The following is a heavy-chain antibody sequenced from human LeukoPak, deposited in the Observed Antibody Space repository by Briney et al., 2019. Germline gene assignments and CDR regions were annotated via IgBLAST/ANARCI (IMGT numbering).Heavy chain of an antibody. CDR1: GYTFTSYG. CDR3: AKVDIGTFDY. CDR2: ISAYNGDT. Sequence: ASVKVSCKASGYTFTSYGFTWVRQAPGEGLEWMGWISAYNGDTNYAQKFQGRVTMTTDTSTSTVYMELRSLRFDDTAVYYCAKVDIGTFDYWGQGTLVTVSS. V-gene: IGHV1-18*01. D-gene: IGHD1-1*01. J-gene: IGHJ4*02.